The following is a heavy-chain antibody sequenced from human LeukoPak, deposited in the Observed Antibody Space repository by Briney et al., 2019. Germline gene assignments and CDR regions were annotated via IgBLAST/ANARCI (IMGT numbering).Heavy chain of an antibody. V-gene: IGHV4-4*07. CDR3: AREGNIIRFLND. CDR2: IYTSGST. J-gene: IGHJ4*02. Sequence: SWIRQPAGKXLEWIGRIYTSGSTNYNPSLKSRVTMSVDTSKNQFSLKLTSVTAADTAVYYCAREGNIIRFLNDWGQGTLVTVSS. D-gene: IGHD3-3*01.